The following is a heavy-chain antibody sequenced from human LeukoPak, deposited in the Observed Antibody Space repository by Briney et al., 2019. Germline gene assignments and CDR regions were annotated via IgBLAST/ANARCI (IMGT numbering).Heavy chain of an antibody. CDR3: ASRGAIAALEYYFDY. V-gene: IGHV4-34*01. D-gene: IGHD6-6*01. J-gene: IGHJ4*02. CDR1: GGSFSGYY. CDR2: INHSGST. Sequence: SETLSLTCAVYGGSFSGYYWSWIRQPPGKGLEWIGEINHSGSTNYNPSLKSRVTISVDTSKNQFSLKLSSVTAADTAVYYCASRGAIAALEYYFDYWGQGTLVTVSP.